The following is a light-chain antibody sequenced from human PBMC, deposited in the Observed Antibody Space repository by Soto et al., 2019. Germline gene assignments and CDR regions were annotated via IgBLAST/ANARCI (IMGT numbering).Light chain of an antibody. V-gene: IGKV3-20*01. Sequence: EIVLTQSPGTLTLSPGSRATLSCRASQSVSSSYLAWYQQKTGQAPRLLIYGESIRATSITDRFSGSGSGTDFTLTISRLEPEYFAVYYCQKYGSSPLTFGGATKVEIK. CDR2: GES. CDR3: QKYGSSPLT. CDR1: QSVSSSY. J-gene: IGKJ4*01.